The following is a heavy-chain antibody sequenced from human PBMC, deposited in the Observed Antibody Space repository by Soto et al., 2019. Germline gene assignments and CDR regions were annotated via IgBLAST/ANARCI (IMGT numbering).Heavy chain of an antibody. D-gene: IGHD2-2*02. CDR1: GYTFTSYA. Sequence: ASVKVSCKASGYTFTSYAMHWVRQAPGQRLEWMGWINAGNGNTKYSQKFQGRVTMTRDTSISTAYMELSRLRSDDTAVYYCARDPIVVVPAAISGGWFDPWGQGTLVTVSS. CDR3: ARDPIVVVPAAISGGWFDP. J-gene: IGHJ5*02. V-gene: IGHV1-3*01. CDR2: INAGNGNT.